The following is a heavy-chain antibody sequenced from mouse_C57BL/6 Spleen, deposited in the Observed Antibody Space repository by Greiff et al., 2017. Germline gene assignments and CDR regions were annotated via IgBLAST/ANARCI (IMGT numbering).Heavy chain of an antibody. D-gene: IGHD3-2*02. CDR1: GYAFTNYL. CDR2: INTGSGGT. J-gene: IGHJ2*01. V-gene: IGHV1-54*01. CDR3: DRRSQSSNYYDY. Sequence: VQLQESGAELVRPGTSVKVSCKASGYAFTNYLIEWVKQRTGQGLEWIGVINTGSGGTNYNEKFKGKATLTADTSSSTTYMQLSSLTSADSAVYFSDRRSQSSNYYDYWGQGTTLTVSS.